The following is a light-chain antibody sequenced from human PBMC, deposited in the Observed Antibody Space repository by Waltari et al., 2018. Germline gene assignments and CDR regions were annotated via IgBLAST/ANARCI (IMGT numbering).Light chain of an antibody. CDR2: GAS. CDR3: HQRSNWPIT. J-gene: IGKJ5*01. Sequence: DIVLTQSPATLSLSPGERATLSCRASQSVSSYLVWYQQKPGQPPRLLIYGASNRATGIPARFSGSGSGTDFTLTISSLESEDFAVYYCHQRSNWPITFGQGTRLEIK. V-gene: IGKV3-11*01. CDR1: QSVSSY.